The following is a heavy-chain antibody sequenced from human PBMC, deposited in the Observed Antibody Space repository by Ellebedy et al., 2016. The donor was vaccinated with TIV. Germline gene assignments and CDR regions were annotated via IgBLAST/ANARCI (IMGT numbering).Heavy chain of an antibody. CDR3: ASTHMGAFDI. D-gene: IGHD2-21*01. J-gene: IGHJ3*02. Sequence: MPSETLSLTCAVSGGSIRSYYWSWIRQPPGKGLEWIGDIYYSGSTNYNPSLKSRVTISVDTSKKQFSLQLTSVTAADTAVYYCASTHMGAFDIWGQGTMVTVSS. CDR2: IYYSGST. V-gene: IGHV4-59*01. CDR1: GGSIRSYY.